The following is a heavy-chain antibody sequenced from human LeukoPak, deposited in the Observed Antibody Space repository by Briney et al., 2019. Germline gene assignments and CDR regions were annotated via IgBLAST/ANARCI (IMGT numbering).Heavy chain of an antibody. CDR2: ISYSGST. CDR1: GGSISSGGYY. V-gene: IGHV4-31*03. CDR3: ARVGIVVVVAATHDTFGI. J-gene: IGHJ3*02. Sequence: SETLSLTCTVSGGSISSGGYYWSWIRQHPGKGPEWIGYISYSGSTFYNPSLKSRVTISVDTSKNQFSLKLSSVTAADTAVYYCARVGIVVVVAATHDTFGIWGQGTMVTVSS. D-gene: IGHD2-15*01.